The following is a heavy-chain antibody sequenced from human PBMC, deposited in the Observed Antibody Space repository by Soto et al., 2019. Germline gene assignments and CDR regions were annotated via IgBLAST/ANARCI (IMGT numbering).Heavy chain of an antibody. V-gene: IGHV3-21*01. J-gene: IGHJ4*02. D-gene: IGHD3-16*02. CDR3: ARDLHDIMITFGGVIHFDY. CDR2: ISSSSSYI. CDR1: GFTFSSYS. Sequence: GGSLRLSCAASGFTFSSYSMNWVRQAPGKGLEWVSSISSSSSYIYYADSVKGRFTISRDNAKNSLYLQMNSLRAEDTAVYYCARDLHDIMITFGGVIHFDYWGQGT.